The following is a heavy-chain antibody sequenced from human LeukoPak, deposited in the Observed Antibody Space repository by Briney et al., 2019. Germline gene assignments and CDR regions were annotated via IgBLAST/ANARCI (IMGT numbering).Heavy chain of an antibody. J-gene: IGHJ4*02. V-gene: IGHV4-31*03. D-gene: IGHD2/OR15-2a*01. Sequence: PSETLSLTCTVSGGSISSGGYYWSWIRQHPGKGLEWIGHIYYSGSTYYNPSLKSRVTISVDTSKNQFSLKLSSVTAADTAVYYCARDSSIAHDYWGQGTLVTVSS. CDR1: GGSISSGGYY. CDR3: ARDSSIAHDY. CDR2: IYYSGST.